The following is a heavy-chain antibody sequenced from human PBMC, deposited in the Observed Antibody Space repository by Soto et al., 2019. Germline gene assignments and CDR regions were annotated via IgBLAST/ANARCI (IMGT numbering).Heavy chain of an antibody. CDR3: ARDGSPRYGDYDFWSGYYRTLILYYYYYLDF. J-gene: IGHJ6*03. D-gene: IGHD3-3*01. Sequence: PGGSLKLSCAASGFTFSSYCMHWVRQATSKGLEWVTVKWYDGSNKYYADSVKGRFTISRDNSKNTLYLQMNSLRAEDTAVYYCARDGSPRYGDYDFWSGYYRTLILYYYYYLDFWGKGTTVTVSS. CDR1: GFTFSSYC. CDR2: KWYDGSNK. V-gene: IGHV3-33*01.